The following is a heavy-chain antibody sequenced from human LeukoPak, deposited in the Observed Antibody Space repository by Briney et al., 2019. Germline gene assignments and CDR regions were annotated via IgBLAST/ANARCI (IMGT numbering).Heavy chain of an antibody. CDR1: GGSISSGDYY. J-gene: IGHJ3*02. V-gene: IGHV4-30-4*01. CDR3: ASPDILTGRDAFDI. CDR2: IYYSGST. Sequence: SETLRLTCTVSGGSISSGDYYWSWIRQPPGKGLEWIGYIYYSGSTYYNPSLKSRVTISVDTSKNQFSLKLSSVTAADTAVYYCASPDILTGRDAFDIWGQGTMVTVSS. D-gene: IGHD3-9*01.